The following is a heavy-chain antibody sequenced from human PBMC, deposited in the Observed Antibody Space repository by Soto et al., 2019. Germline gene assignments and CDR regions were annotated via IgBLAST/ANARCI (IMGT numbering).Heavy chain of an antibody. CDR1: GFTFSSYG. V-gene: IGHV3-33*01. J-gene: IGHJ4*02. CDR2: IWYDGSNK. CDR3: ARDSSGWYLSSYDY. D-gene: IGHD6-19*01. Sequence: GGSLRLSCAASGFTFSSYGMHWVRQAPGKGLEWVAVIWYDGSNKYYADSVKGRFTISRDNAKNSLYLQMNSLRAEDTAVYYCARDSSGWYLSSYDYWGQGALVTVSS.